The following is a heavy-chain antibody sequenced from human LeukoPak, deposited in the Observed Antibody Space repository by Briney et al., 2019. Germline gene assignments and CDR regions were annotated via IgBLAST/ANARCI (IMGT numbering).Heavy chain of an antibody. D-gene: IGHD1-26*01. CDR2: IYYSGST. V-gene: IGHV4-59*01. CDR1: GGSISSYY. CDR3: ARNIVGATGYFDY. Sequence: SETLSLTCTVSGGSISSYYRSWIRQPPGKGLEWIGYIYYSGSTNYNPSLKSRVTISVDTSKNQFSLKLSSVTAADTAVYYCARNIVGATGYFDYWGQGTLVTVSS. J-gene: IGHJ4*02.